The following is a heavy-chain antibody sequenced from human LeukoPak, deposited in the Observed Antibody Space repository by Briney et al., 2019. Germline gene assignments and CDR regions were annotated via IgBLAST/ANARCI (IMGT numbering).Heavy chain of an antibody. CDR1: GASISSYY. J-gene: IGHJ4*02. Sequence: SETLSLTCTVSGASISSYYWSWIRQPPGKGLEWIGYIFHSGSTNYNPSLKSRVTISVDTSKNPLSLKLSSVTAADTAVYYCARGAPGGNDYGDYWGQGTLVTVSS. CDR2: IFHSGST. CDR3: ARGAPGGNDYGDY. V-gene: IGHV4-59*01.